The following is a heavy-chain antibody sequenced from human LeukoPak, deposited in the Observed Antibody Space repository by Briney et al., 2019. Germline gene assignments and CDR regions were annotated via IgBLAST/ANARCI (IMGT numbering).Heavy chain of an antibody. CDR1: GYTFTSYY. J-gene: IGHJ3*02. CDR3: ARPQSSGSGWFDAFDI. V-gene: IGHV1-46*01. Sequence: GASVKVSCKASGYTFTSYYMHWVRQAPGQGLEWMGIINPSGGSTSYAQKFQGRVTMTRDMSTSTVYMELSSLRSEDTAVYYCARPQSSGSGWFDAFDIWGQGTMVTVSS. D-gene: IGHD6-19*01. CDR2: INPSGGST.